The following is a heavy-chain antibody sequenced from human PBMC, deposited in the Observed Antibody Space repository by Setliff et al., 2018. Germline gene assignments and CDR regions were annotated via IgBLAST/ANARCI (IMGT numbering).Heavy chain of an antibody. CDR1: GYSFTSYW. V-gene: IGHV5-51*01. D-gene: IGHD3-22*01. Sequence: GESLTISCKGSGYSFTSYWIGWVRQMPGKGLEWMGIIYPGDSDTRYSPSFQGQVTISADKSISTAYLQWSSLEASDTAMYYCARQARGYYYDSSGYYRASPGYYYMDVWGKGTTVTVSS. CDR2: IYPGDSDT. J-gene: IGHJ6*03. CDR3: ARQARGYYYDSSGYYRASPGYYYMDV.